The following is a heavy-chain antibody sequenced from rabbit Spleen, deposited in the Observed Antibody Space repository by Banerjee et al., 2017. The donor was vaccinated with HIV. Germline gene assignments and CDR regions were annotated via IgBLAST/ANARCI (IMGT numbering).Heavy chain of an antibody. D-gene: IGHD4-1*01. V-gene: IGHV1S45*01. CDR2: IYTGNGKN. CDR3: ARDLAGVIGWNFYL. CDR1: GFSFISSYD. J-gene: IGHJ6*01. Sequence: QEQLVESGGGLVKPGASLTLTCTASGFSFISSYDMSWVRQAPGKGLEWIGFIYTGNGKNYYASWAKGRFTISKSSSTTVTLELTSLTGADTATYFCARDLAGVIGWNFYLWGPGTLVTVS.